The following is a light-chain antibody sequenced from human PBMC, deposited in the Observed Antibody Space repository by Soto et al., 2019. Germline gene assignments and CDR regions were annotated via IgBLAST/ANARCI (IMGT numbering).Light chain of an antibody. J-gene: IGKJ4*01. V-gene: IGKV1-33*01. CDR3: QQYDNVLT. CDR1: QDISNY. CDR2: GAS. Sequence: DIQMTQSPSSLSASVGDRVTITCQASQDISNYLNWYQQQPGKAPKLLIYGASNLQTGVPSRFSGRGFGTHFTFTISSLQPEDIATYYCQQYDNVLTFGGGTKVEIK.